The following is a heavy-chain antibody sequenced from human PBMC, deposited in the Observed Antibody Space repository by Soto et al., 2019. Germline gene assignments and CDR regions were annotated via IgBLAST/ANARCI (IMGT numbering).Heavy chain of an antibody. J-gene: IGHJ6*02. CDR3: ARLYSSSFLHYYYYGMDV. Sequence: PSETLSLTCTVSGGSISSYYWSWIRQPPGKGLEWIGYIYYSGSTNYNPSLKSRVTISVDTSKNQFSLKLSSVTAADTAVYYCARLYSSSFLHYYYYGMDVWGQGTTVTVSS. CDR2: IYYSGST. V-gene: IGHV4-59*01. CDR1: GGSISSYY. D-gene: IGHD6-13*01.